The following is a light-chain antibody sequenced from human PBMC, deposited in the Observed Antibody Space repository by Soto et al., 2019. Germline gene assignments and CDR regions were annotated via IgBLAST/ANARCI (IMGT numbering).Light chain of an antibody. CDR3: QQYNKWPFS. Sequence: EIVMTQSPATLSVSTGERATLSCRAGKGVTTNFAWYQQKSGQSPRLLIYDVSISATGVPARFSATGSETDFTRTISVLQSEHSAVYFCQQYNKWPFSFGQGTRMEIK. CDR1: KGVTTN. CDR2: DVS. V-gene: IGKV3D-15*03. J-gene: IGKJ5*01.